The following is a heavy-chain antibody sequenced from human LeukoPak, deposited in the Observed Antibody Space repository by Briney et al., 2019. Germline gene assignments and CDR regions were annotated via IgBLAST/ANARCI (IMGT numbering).Heavy chain of an antibody. Sequence: GGSLRLSCAASGFTFSNYAMSWVRQAPGKGLEWVSAISASGGSTYYADSVKGRFTISRDNSKNTLYLQMNSLRAEDTAVYYCAKSGDRGSYNWFDPWGQGTLVTVSS. CDR2: ISASGGST. V-gene: IGHV3-23*01. CDR1: GFTFSNYA. CDR3: AKSGDRGSYNWFDP. D-gene: IGHD3-10*01. J-gene: IGHJ5*02.